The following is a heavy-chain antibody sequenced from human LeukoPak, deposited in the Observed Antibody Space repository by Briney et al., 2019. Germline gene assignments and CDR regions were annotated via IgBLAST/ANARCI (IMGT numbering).Heavy chain of an antibody. Sequence: GGSLRLSCAASGFTFSSYSMNRVRQAPGKGLEWVSYISSSSSTIYYADSVKGRFTISRDNAKNSLYLQMNSLRDEDTAVYYCARDGYCSGGSCWQMPSDYWGQGTLVTVSS. CDR2: ISSSSSTI. V-gene: IGHV3-48*02. J-gene: IGHJ4*02. D-gene: IGHD2-15*01. CDR1: GFTFSSYS. CDR3: ARDGYCSGGSCWQMPSDY.